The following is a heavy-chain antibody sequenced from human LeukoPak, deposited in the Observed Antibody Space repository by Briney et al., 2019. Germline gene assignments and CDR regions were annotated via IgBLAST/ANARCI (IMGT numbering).Heavy chain of an antibody. CDR3: AKDGPLLWFGPTDA. D-gene: IGHD3-10*01. J-gene: IGHJ5*02. Sequence: GGSLRLSCVASGFTFSTYGMSWVRQAPGKGLEWVTAVSSTGSGTYYPDSLKGRFIISRDNSQNTVFLQMNSLRPEDTAFYFCAKDGPLLWFGPTDAWGQGILVTVSS. CDR1: GFTFSTYG. CDR2: VSSTGSGT. V-gene: IGHV3-23*01.